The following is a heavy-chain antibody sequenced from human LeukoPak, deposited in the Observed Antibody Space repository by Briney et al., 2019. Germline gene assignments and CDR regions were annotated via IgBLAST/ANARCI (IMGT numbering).Heavy chain of an antibody. CDR1: GFTFSSYG. Sequence: PGGSLRLSCAASGFTFSSYGMHWVRQAPGKGLEWVAVISYDGSNKYYADSVKGRFTISRDNSKNTLYLQMNSLRAEDTAVYYCAKDQGAAGGAFDIWGQGTMVTVSS. CDR3: AKDQGAAGGAFDI. D-gene: IGHD6-13*01. V-gene: IGHV3-30*18. CDR2: ISYDGSNK. J-gene: IGHJ3*02.